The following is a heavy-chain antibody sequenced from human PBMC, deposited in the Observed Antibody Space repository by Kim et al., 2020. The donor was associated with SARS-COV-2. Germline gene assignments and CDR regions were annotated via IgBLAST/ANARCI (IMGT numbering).Heavy chain of an antibody. Sequence: ASVKVSCKASGYTFTSYYMHWVRQAPGQGLEWMGIINPSGGSTSYAQKFQGRVTMTRDTSTSTVYMELSSLRSEDTAVYYCARGVVVVPAAMAAFDYWGQGTLVTVSS. V-gene: IGHV1-46*01. CDR3: ARGVVVVPAAMAAFDY. J-gene: IGHJ4*02. CDR1: GYTFTSYY. CDR2: INPSGGST. D-gene: IGHD2-2*01.